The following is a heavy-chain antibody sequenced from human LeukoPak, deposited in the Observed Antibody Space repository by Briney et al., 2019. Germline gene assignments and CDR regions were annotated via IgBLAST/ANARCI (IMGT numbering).Heavy chain of an antibody. V-gene: IGHV4-39*07. J-gene: IGHJ6*03. CDR3: ARYHRRSGRPLYGSGSTYYYYYMDV. CDR2: IYYSGST. CDR1: GGSISSSSYY. D-gene: IGHD3-10*01. Sequence: SSETLSLTCTVSGGSISSSSYYWGWIRQPPGKGLECIGSIYYSGSTYYNPSLKSRVTISVDTSKNQFSLKLSSVTAADTAVYYCARYHRRSGRPLYGSGSTYYYYYMDVWGKGTTVTIS.